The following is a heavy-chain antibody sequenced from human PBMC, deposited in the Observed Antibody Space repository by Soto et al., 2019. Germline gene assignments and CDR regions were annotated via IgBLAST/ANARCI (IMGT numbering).Heavy chain of an antibody. CDR2: ISTYNGDR. V-gene: IGHV1-18*01. Sequence: QVLLVQSGAEVKKPGASVKVACKASGYTFTNYGIIWVRQAPGQGLEWLGWISTYNGDRDFAQKVQGRVTMTTDTSTTTAYMELRSLRSNDTAVYYCARSRAGGTWEQYPSFYFDYWGQGALVTVSS. D-gene: IGHD1-26*01. J-gene: IGHJ4*02. CDR1: GYTFTNYG. CDR3: ARSRAGGTWEQYPSFYFDY.